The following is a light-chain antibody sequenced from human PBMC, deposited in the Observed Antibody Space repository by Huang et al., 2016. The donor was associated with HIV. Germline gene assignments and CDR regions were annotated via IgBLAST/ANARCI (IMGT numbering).Light chain of an antibody. CDR2: AAS. Sequence: DIQMTQSPSSLSASVGDRVTITCRASQGISNSLAWYQQKPGKAPKLLLYAASRLKSGVPTRLSGSGSGTDYTLTIGSLQPEDFATYCCQQYYSTPPITFGQGTRLEIK. V-gene: IGKV1-NL1*01. CDR3: QQYYSTPPIT. CDR1: QGISNS. J-gene: IGKJ5*01.